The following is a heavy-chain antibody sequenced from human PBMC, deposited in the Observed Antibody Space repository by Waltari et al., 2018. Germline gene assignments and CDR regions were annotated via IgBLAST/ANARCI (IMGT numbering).Heavy chain of an antibody. CDR2: TNSDESST. V-gene: IGHV3-74*01. CDR3: ARSSIAGIDY. J-gene: IGHJ4*02. Sequence: EVQLVESGGGLVQPGGSLRLSCAASGFTFSNYWVHWVRQAPGKGLVWVSRTNSDESSTSYADSVKGRFTISRDNAKNTLYLQINSLRAEDTAVYYCARSSIAGIDYWGQGTLVTVSS. D-gene: IGHD2-21*01. CDR1: GFTFSNYW.